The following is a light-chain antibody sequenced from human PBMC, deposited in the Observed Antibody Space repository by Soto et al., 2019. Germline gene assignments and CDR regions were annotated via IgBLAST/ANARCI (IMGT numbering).Light chain of an antibody. Sequence: DIQMTQSPSSLSASVGDRVTITCRASQSISHYLNGYQQKPGKAPHLLIYAASSLQSVVPSRFSGRGSGTDFTLTTRILQTEDFAADYFQQSCSTPLAFGQGTKVEIK. CDR3: QQSCSTPLA. V-gene: IGKV1-39*01. J-gene: IGKJ1*01. CDR1: QSISHY. CDR2: AAS.